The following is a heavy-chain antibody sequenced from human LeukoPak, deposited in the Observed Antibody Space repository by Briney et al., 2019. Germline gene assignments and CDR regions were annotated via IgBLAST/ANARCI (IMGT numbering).Heavy chain of an antibody. D-gene: IGHD2-15*01. V-gene: IGHV1-18*01. CDR2: ISAYNGNA. Sequence: ASVKVSCKASGYTFTSYGISWVRQAPGQGLEWMGWISAYNGNANYAQKLQGRVTMTTDTSTSTAYMELRSLRSDDTAGYYCARVGYCSGGSCYPLGYWGQGTLVTVSS. CDR1: GYTFTSYG. CDR3: ARVGYCSGGSCYPLGY. J-gene: IGHJ4*02.